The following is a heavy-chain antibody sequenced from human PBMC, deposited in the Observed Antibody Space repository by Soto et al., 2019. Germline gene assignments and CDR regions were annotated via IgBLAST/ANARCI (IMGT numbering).Heavy chain of an antibody. V-gene: IGHV1-69*17. D-gene: IGHD1-7*01. CDR2: IIPIFGIA. CDR3: ARDVGYNWNYAGEENDY. J-gene: IGHJ4*02. Sequence: QVQLVQSGAEVKKPGSSVKVSCKASGGTFSSYAISWVRQAPGQGLEWMGGIIPIFGIANYAQKFQGRVTITADKSTSTAYMELSSLRSEDTAVYYCARDVGYNWNYAGEENDYWGQGTLVTVSS. CDR1: GGTFSSYA.